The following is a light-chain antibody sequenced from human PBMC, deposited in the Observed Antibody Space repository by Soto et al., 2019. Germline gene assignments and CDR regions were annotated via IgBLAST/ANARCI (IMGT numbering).Light chain of an antibody. CDR1: QSVSSTY. CDR2: GAS. CDR3: HQYSSSTKT. J-gene: IGKJ1*01. V-gene: IGKV3-20*01. Sequence: EIVWAESPGTLSLSPGERATLSWRASQSVSSTYLAWYQQRPGQAPRLLIYGASSRATGIPDRFSGSGSGTDFTLTISRLEPEDFAVYYCHQYSSSTKTFGQGTRWIS.